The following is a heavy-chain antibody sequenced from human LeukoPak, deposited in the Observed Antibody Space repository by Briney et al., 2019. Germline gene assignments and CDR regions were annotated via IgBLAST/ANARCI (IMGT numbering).Heavy chain of an antibody. CDR1: GFTFSNSW. Sequence: GGSLRLSCAASGFTFSNSWMSWVRQAPGGGLEWVANIKQDGSERYYVDSVKGRFTISRDNSKNTLYLQMNSLRAEDTAVYYCAKASTVTIDYFDYWGQGTLVTVSS. D-gene: IGHD4-17*01. J-gene: IGHJ4*02. CDR2: IKQDGSER. V-gene: IGHV3-7*03. CDR3: AKASTVTIDYFDY.